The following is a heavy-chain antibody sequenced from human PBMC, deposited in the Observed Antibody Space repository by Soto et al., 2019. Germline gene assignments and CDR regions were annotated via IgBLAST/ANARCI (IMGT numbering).Heavy chain of an antibody. CDR2: IGTAGDT. D-gene: IGHD3-9*01. Sequence: GGLLRLPSAASGFTLRSYEMHWVLQATGKGLEWVSAIGTAGDTYYPGSVKGRFTISRENAKNSLYLQMNSLRAGDTAVYYCARAIDYDILTGYPAPPDYWGQGTQVTGSS. CDR1: GFTLRSYE. J-gene: IGHJ4*02. V-gene: IGHV3-13*04. CDR3: ARAIDYDILTGYPAPPDY.